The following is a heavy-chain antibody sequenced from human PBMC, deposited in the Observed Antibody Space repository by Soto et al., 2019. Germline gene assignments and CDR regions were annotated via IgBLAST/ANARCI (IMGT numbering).Heavy chain of an antibody. D-gene: IGHD3-10*01. J-gene: IGHJ6*02. V-gene: IGHV4-39*01. CDR3: ARLNYYGSGSYYPYYYYYGMDV. CDR2: IYYSGST. CDR1: GGSISSSSYY. Sequence: SETLSLTCTVSGGSISSSSYYWGWIRQPPGKGLEWIGSIYYSGSTYYNPSLKSRVTISVDTSKNQFSLKLSSVTAADTAVYYCARLNYYGSGSYYPYYYYYGMDVWGQGTTVT.